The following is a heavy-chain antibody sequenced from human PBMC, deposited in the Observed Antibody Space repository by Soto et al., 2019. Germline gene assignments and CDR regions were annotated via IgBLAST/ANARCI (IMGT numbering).Heavy chain of an antibody. CDR2: MNPGSGDT. V-gene: IGHV1-8*01. CDR3: ARMESFGSLNWFDP. J-gene: IGHJ5*02. Sequence: GASVKVSCKASGYTFTNNDVTWVRQATGQGLEWMGWMNPGSGDTGYAQKFQGRVTMTSNISIATAYMELSSLRSEDTAIYYCARMESFGSLNWFDPWGQGTMVTVYS. D-gene: IGHD5-18*01. CDR1: GYTFTNND.